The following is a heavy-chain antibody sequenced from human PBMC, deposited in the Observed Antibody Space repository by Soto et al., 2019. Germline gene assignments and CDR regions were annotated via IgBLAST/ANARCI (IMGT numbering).Heavy chain of an antibody. CDR1: GYIFVNYG. J-gene: IGHJ6*02. CDR2: ISPYSGNT. CDR3: AMVDNYVTPTPQDV. V-gene: IGHV1-18*01. Sequence: QVQLVQSGDEVRKPGSSVKVSCKASGYIFVNYGIAWVRQAPGQGLEWMGWISPYSGNTHYASKVPRRLPRTTASATCYAYMDLGSLTSDDTAVYYCAMVDNYVTPTPQDVWGQGTTVTVSS. D-gene: IGHD3-16*01.